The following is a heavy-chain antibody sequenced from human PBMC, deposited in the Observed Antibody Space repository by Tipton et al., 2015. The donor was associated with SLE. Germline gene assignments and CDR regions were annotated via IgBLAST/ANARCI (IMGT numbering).Heavy chain of an antibody. V-gene: IGHV4-39*01. Sequence: TLSLTCTVSGGSISLRCYYLGWIRQPPGKGLEGIGSIYYSGSTYYNPSLKSRVTISVDTSKNQFSLKLSSVTAADTAVYYCASQGATGYWGQGTPVTVSS. CDR2: IYYSGST. D-gene: IGHD1-26*01. CDR1: GGSISLRCYY. CDR3: ASQGATGY. J-gene: IGHJ4*02.